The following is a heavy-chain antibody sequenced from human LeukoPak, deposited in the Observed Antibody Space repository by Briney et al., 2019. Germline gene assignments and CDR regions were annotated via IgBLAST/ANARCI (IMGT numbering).Heavy chain of an antibody. Sequence: QPGGSLRLSCAASGFTFSSYGMHWVRQAPGKGLEWVAFIRYDESNKYYADSVKGRFTISRDNSKNTLYLQMNSLRAEDTAVYYCAKDSGSIVVVPAAKSNWGQGTLVTVSS. CDR1: GFTFSSYG. J-gene: IGHJ4*02. CDR2: IRYDESNK. D-gene: IGHD2-2*01. V-gene: IGHV3-30*02. CDR3: AKDSGSIVVVPAAKSN.